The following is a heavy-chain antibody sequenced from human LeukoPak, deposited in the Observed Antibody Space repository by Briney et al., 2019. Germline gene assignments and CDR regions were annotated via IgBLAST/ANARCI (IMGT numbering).Heavy chain of an antibody. CDR2: ISYDGSNK. V-gene: IGHV3-30*03. Sequence: GGSLRLSCAASGFIFSSYGMQWVRQAPGKGLEWVADISYDGSNKYYAESVKGRFTISRDNSKNTLYLQMNSLRAEDTAVYYCARDLETSITMVRGVSTGYWGQGTLVTVSS. CDR3: ARDLETSITMVRGVSTGY. J-gene: IGHJ4*02. CDR1: GFIFSSYG. D-gene: IGHD3-10*01.